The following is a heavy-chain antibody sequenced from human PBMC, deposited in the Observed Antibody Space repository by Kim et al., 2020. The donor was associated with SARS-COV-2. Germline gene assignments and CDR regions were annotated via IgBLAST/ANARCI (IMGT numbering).Heavy chain of an antibody. Sequence: NGGSTYYADSVKGRFTISRDNSKNTLYLQMSSLRAEDTAVYYCVKVAAARWGQGTLVTVSS. J-gene: IGHJ4*02. CDR3: VKVAAAR. D-gene: IGHD6-13*01. V-gene: IGHV3-64D*06. CDR2: NGGST.